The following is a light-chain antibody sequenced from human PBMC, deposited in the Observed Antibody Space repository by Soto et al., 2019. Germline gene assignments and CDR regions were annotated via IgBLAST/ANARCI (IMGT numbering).Light chain of an antibody. V-gene: IGKV3-20*01. J-gene: IGKJ1*01. CDR1: QSVSSSY. CDR3: QKYDSSHWT. Sequence: EIVLTQSPGTLSLSPGERATLSCRASQSVSSSYLAWYQQKPGQAPRLLIYGESSRATGIPDRVSGSGSGTDFTLTIRRLEPADCAVYYCQKYDSSHWTFGKGTEVEVK. CDR2: GES.